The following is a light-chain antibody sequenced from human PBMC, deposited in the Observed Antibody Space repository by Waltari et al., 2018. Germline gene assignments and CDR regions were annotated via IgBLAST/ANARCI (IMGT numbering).Light chain of an antibody. J-gene: IGLJ1*01. CDR1: SSNIGAGYG. V-gene: IGLV1-40*01. CDR2: GDT. Sequence: QSVLPQPPSVSGAPGQTFTISCTGTSSNIGAGYGVPWYQQLPGAAPKLLISGDTNRPSGVPDRFSGSKSGTSASLAITGLQAEDEADYYCQAYDSSLRGYVFGTGTKVAVL. CDR3: QAYDSSLRGYV.